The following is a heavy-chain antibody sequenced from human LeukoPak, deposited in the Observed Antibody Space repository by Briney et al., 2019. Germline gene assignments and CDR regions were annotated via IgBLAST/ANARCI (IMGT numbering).Heavy chain of an antibody. D-gene: IGHD1-7*01. V-gene: IGHV3-33*01. CDR1: GFTFSSYG. CDR2: IWYDGSNK. Sequence: GGSLRLSCAASGFTFSSYGTYWVRQAPGKGLEWVAVIWYDGSNKYYADSVKGRFTISRDNSKNTLYLQMNSLRAEDTAVYYCAGGSLYNWNYGGVYYYYGMDVWGQGTTVTVSS. CDR3: AGGSLYNWNYGGVYYYYGMDV. J-gene: IGHJ6*02.